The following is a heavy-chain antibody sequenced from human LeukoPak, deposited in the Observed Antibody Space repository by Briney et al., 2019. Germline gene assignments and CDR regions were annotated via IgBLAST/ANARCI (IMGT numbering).Heavy chain of an antibody. J-gene: IGHJ4*02. CDR1: GFTFSDYY. Sequence: MAGGSLRLSCAASGFTFSDYYMSWIRQAPGKGLEWVSYISSSGSTIYYADSVKGRFTISRDNAKNSLYLQMNSLRAEDTAVYYCARDRRYYYGSGSLNFNYWGQGTLVTVSS. CDR2: ISSSGSTI. CDR3: ARDRRYYYGSGSLNFNY. V-gene: IGHV3-11*04. D-gene: IGHD3-10*01.